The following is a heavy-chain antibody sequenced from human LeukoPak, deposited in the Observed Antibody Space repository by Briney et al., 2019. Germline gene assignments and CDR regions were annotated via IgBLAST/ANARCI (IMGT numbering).Heavy chain of an antibody. CDR1: GFTFSSYS. Sequence: GGSLRLSCAASGFTFSSYSMNWVRQAPGKGLEWVSYISSSGTTIYYADSVKGRFTISRDNAKNSLYLQMSSLRAEDTAVYYCARDGSTSCCDAFDIWGQGTMVTVSS. CDR3: ARDGSTSCCDAFDI. V-gene: IGHV3-48*04. J-gene: IGHJ3*02. D-gene: IGHD2-2*01. CDR2: ISSSGTTI.